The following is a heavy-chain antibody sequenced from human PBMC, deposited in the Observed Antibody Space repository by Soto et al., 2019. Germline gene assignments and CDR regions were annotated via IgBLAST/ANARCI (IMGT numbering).Heavy chain of an antibody. CDR2: ISLSGDYT. V-gene: IGHV3-23*01. CDR3: AKLGSVYNSQEY. CDR1: GLTFSGYA. Sequence: EVQLLESGGGLVKPGGSLRLSCAASGLTFSGYAMYWVRQAPGKGLEWVSGISLSGDYTYYADSVKGRFTVSRDNSKNTLYLEMNSLIAEDTAVYYCAKLGSVYNSQEYWGQGTLVTGSS. J-gene: IGHJ4*02. D-gene: IGHD6-19*01.